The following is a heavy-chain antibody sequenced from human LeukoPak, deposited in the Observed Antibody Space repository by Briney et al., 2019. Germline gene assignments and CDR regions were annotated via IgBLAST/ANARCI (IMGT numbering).Heavy chain of an antibody. CDR3: AKSFSIAAAGPNFDY. CDR2: INHSGST. D-gene: IGHD6-13*01. J-gene: IGHJ4*02. CDR1: GGSFSGYY. Sequence: SETLSLTCAVYGGSFSGYYWSWIRQPPGKGLEWIGEINHSGSTNYNPSLKSRVTISVDTSKNQFSLKLSSVTAADTAVYYCAKSFSIAAAGPNFDYWVQGTLVTVSS. V-gene: IGHV4-34*01.